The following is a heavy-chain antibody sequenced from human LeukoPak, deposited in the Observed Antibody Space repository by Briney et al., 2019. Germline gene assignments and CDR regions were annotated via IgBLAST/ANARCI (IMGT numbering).Heavy chain of an antibody. V-gene: IGHV3-30*18. Sequence: GGSLRLSCAASGFTFSSYGMHWVRQAPGKGLEWVAVISYDGSNKYYADSVKGRFTISRDNSKNTLYLQMNSLRAEDTAVYYCAKNGESLWELGSPIDYWGQGTLVTVSS. CDR3: AKNGESLWELGSPIDY. J-gene: IGHJ4*02. D-gene: IGHD1-26*01. CDR1: GFTFSSYG. CDR2: ISYDGSNK.